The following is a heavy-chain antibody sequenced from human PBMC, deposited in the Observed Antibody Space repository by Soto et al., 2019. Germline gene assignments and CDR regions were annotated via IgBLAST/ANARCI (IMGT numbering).Heavy chain of an antibody. V-gene: IGHV1-69*13. CDR1: GGTFSSYA. D-gene: IGHD1-26*01. J-gene: IGHJ6*02. CDR3: ARDWSGSYVDYYYYGMGV. Sequence: SVKVSCKASGGTFSSYAISWVRQAPGQGLEWMGGIIPIFGTANYAQKFQGRVTITADESTSTAYMELSSLRSEDTAVYYCARDWSGSYVDYYYYGMGVWGQGTTVTVSS. CDR2: IIPIFGTA.